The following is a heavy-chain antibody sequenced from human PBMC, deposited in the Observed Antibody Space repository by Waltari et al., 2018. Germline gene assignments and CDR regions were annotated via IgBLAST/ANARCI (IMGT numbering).Heavy chain of an antibody. CDR3: AAPYSSGGIGDY. D-gene: IGHD6-19*01. Sequence: EVQLVESGGVVVQPGGSLRLSCAASGFTFDDYTMHWVRQAPGKGLEWVSLISWDGGSTYYADSVKGRFTISRDNSKNSLYLQMNSLRTEDTALYYCAAPYSSGGIGDYWGQGTLVTVSS. CDR1: GFTFDDYT. CDR2: ISWDGGST. J-gene: IGHJ4*02. V-gene: IGHV3-43*01.